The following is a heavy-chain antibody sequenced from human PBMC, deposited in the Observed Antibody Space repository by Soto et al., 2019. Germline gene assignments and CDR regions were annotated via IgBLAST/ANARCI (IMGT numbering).Heavy chain of an antibody. CDR3: ARAPKPYDFWSSYYGHDGFDI. CDR2: INPNSGGT. CDR1: GYTFTGYY. Sequence: ASVKVSCKASGYTFTGYYMHWVRQAPGQGLEWMGWINPNSGGTNYAQKFQGRVTMTRDTSISTAYMELSRLRSDDTAVYYCARAPKPYDFWSSYYGHDGFDIWGQGTMVTVSS. D-gene: IGHD3-3*01. J-gene: IGHJ3*02. V-gene: IGHV1-2*02.